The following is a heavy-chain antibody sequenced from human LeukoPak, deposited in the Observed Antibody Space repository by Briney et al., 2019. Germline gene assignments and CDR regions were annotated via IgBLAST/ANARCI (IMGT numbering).Heavy chain of an antibody. CDR1: GGTFSSYA. D-gene: IGHD6-19*01. CDR3: ARASSYKHWLVPDP. CDR2: IIPILGIA. Sequence: SVKVSCKASGGTFSSYAISWVRQAPGQGLEWMGRIIPILGIANYAQKFQGRVTITADKSTSTAYMELSSLRSEDTAVYYCARASSYKHWLVPDPWGQGTLVTVSS. J-gene: IGHJ5*02. V-gene: IGHV1-69*04.